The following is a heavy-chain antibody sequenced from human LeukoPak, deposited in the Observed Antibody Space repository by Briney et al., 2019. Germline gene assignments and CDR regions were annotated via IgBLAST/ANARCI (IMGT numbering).Heavy chain of an antibody. CDR3: ARAAAAAYIAVAGTNAFDI. D-gene: IGHD6-19*01. Sequence: EASVKVSCKASGYTFTSYGISWVRQAPGQGLEWMGWISAYNGNTNYAQKLQGRVTMTRDTSISTAYMELSRLRSDDTAVYYCARAAAAAYIAVAGTNAFDIWGQGTMVTVSS. J-gene: IGHJ3*02. V-gene: IGHV1-18*01. CDR2: ISAYNGNT. CDR1: GYTFTSYG.